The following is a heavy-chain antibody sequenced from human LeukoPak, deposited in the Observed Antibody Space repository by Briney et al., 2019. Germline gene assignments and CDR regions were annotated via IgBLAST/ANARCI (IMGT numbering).Heavy chain of an antibody. D-gene: IGHD6-19*01. Sequence: SETLSLTCTVSGGSISSYYWSWIRQPPGKGLEWIGYIYYSGSTNYNPSLKSRVTISVDTSKNQFSLRLSSVTAADTAMYYCARGTLYSGWSYYFDYWGQGSQVTVSS. CDR1: GGSISSYY. J-gene: IGHJ4*02. CDR2: IYYSGST. V-gene: IGHV4-59*12. CDR3: ARGTLYSGWSYYFDY.